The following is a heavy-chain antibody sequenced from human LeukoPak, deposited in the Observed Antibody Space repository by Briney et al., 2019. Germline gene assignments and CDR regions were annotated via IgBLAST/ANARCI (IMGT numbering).Heavy chain of an antibody. CDR1: GFTFSNAW. J-gene: IGHJ4*02. CDR3: TTGMIVVAKDNY. D-gene: IGHD3-22*01. CDR2: IKSKTDGGTT. Sequence: GGYLRLSCAASGFTFSNAWMSWVRQAPGKGLEWVGRIKSKTDGGTTDYAAPVKGRFTISRDDSKNTLYLQMNSLKTEDTAVYYCTTGMIVVAKDNYWGQGTLVTVSS. V-gene: IGHV3-15*01.